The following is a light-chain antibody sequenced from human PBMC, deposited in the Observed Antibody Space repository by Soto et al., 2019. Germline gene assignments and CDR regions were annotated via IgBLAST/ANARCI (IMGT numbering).Light chain of an antibody. CDR2: GAS. J-gene: IGKJ1*01. V-gene: IGKV3-15*01. CDR3: QHYNNWPPWT. CDR1: QGVGNN. Sequence: IVMTQSPATLSVSPGERATLSCRASQGVGNNLAGYQQKPGQAPRLLIYGASTRATGIPARFSGSGSGTDFTLTISSLQSEDFAVYYCQHYNNWPPWTFGQGTKVEI.